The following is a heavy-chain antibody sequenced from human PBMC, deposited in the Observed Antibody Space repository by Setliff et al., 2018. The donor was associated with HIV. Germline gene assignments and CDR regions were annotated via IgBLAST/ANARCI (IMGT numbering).Heavy chain of an antibody. V-gene: IGHV4-38-2*01. J-gene: IGHJ2*01. CDR3: ARGSNPDSPGFIAYWYFDL. D-gene: IGHD2-2*01. CDR2: IYHSGST. Sequence: ASETLSLTCAVSNYSISSAYYWGWIRHPPGKGLEWIGSIYHSGSTYYNPSLKSRVTISVDTSKNQSSLKLSSVTAADTAVYYCARGSNPDSPGFIAYWYFDLWGRGTLVTVS. CDR1: NYSISSAYY.